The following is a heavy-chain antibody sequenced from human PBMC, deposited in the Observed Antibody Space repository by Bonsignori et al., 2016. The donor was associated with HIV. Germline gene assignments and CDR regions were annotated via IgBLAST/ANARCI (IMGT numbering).Heavy chain of an antibody. J-gene: IGHJ5*02. CDR3: ARRRCSGGSCFNWFDP. D-gene: IGHD2-15*01. CDR2: IIPIFGTA. Sequence: WVRQAPGQGLEWMGGIIPIFGTANYAQKFQGRVTITADESTSTAYMELSSLRSEDTAVYYCARRRCSGGSCFNWFDPWGQGTLVTVSS. V-gene: IGHV1-69*01.